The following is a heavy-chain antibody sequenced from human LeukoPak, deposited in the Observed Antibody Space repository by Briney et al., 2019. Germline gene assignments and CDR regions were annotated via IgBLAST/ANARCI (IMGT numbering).Heavy chain of an antibody. CDR1: GGSISTYY. Sequence: SETLSLTCTVSGGSISTYYWSWIRQPPGKGLEWIGYIYYTGSTNYNPSLKSRVTISVDTSKSQFSLKLISVTAADTAVYYCASRGKADFDYWGQGTLVTVSS. D-gene: IGHD3-10*01. CDR3: ASRGKADFDY. J-gene: IGHJ4*02. V-gene: IGHV4-59*08. CDR2: IYYTGST.